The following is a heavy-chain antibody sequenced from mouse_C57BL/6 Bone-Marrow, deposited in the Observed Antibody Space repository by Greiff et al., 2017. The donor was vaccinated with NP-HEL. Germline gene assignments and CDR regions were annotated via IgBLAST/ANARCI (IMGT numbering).Heavy chain of an antibody. CDR3: ARGYYGSSSYFDY. Sequence: EVMLVESGGGLVKPGVSLKLSCAASGFTFSSYAMSWVRQTPEKRLEWVATISDGGSYTYYPDNVKGRFTISRDNAKNNLYLQMSHLKSEDTAMYYCARGYYGSSSYFDYWGQGTTLTVSS. D-gene: IGHD1-1*01. V-gene: IGHV5-4*03. CDR2: ISDGGSYT. CDR1: GFTFSSYA. J-gene: IGHJ2*01.